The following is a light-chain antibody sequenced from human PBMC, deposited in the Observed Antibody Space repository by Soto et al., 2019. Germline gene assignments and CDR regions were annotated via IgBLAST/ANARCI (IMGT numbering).Light chain of an antibody. J-gene: IGLJ3*02. Sequence: QSALTQPASVSGSPGQSITISCTGTGSDVGGYNYVSWYQQHPGKAPKLMIYEVSNRPSGVSNRFSGSKSGNTASLTISGLQAEAEADYYCSSYTSSSTRVFGGGTKLTVL. CDR3: SSYTSSSTRV. V-gene: IGLV2-14*01. CDR1: GSDVGGYNY. CDR2: EVS.